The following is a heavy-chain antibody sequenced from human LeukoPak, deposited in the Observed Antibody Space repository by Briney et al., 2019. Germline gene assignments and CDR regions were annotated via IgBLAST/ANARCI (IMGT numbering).Heavy chain of an antibody. CDR1: GYTFPSYF. V-gene: IGHV1-69*13. D-gene: IGHD2-2*02. CDR2: IIPIFGTA. J-gene: IGHJ5*02. Sequence: ASVKVSCKASGYTFPSYFMHWVRQAPGQGLEWMGGIIPIFGTANYAQKFQGRVTITADESTSTAYMELSSLRSEDTAVYYCARDESGGYCSSTSCYTREANWFDPWGQGTLVTVSS. CDR3: ARDESGGYCSSTSCYTREANWFDP.